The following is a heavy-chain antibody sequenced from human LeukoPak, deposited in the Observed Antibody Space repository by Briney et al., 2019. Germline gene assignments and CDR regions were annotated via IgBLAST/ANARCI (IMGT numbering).Heavy chain of an antibody. D-gene: IGHD3-3*01. CDR1: GGSISNSY. CDR2: IYYSGST. J-gene: IGHJ4*02. CDR3: ARRRGDFWSDYYAFDY. V-gene: IGHV4-59*08. Sequence: SETLSLTCTVSGGSISNSYWSWIRQPPGKGLEWIGYIYYSGSTNYNPSLTSRVTISLDTSKNQFSLKLSSVTAADTAVYYCARRRGDFWSDYYAFDYWGRGTLVTVSS.